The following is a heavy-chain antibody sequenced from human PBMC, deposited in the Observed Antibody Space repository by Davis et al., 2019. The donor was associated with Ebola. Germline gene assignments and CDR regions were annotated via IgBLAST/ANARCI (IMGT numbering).Heavy chain of an antibody. V-gene: IGHV1-69*13. CDR2: ISPIFGTA. CDR1: VCTFSSHA. Sequence: SSVKVSCKASVCTFSSHAIRWLRQALGQGLAWMGGISPIFGTANYAQKFQGRVTITADESTSTAYMELSSLRSEDTAVYYCARGSQDTPVLRDFIYWGQGTLITVSS. D-gene: IGHD3-3*01. J-gene: IGHJ4*02. CDR3: ARGSQDTPVLRDFIY.